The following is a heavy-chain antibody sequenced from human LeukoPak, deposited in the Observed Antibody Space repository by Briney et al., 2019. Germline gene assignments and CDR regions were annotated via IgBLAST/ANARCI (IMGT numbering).Heavy chain of an antibody. J-gene: IGHJ4*02. D-gene: IGHD2-15*01. Sequence: ASVKVSCKASGYTFTSYDINWVRQATGQGLEWMGWMNPNSGNTGYAQKFQGRVTMTRNTSISTAYMELSRLRSDDTAVYYCARQECSGGSCSKWRPYYFDYWGQGTLVTVSS. CDR3: ARQECSGGSCSKWRPYYFDY. CDR2: MNPNSGNT. V-gene: IGHV1-8*01. CDR1: GYTFTSYD.